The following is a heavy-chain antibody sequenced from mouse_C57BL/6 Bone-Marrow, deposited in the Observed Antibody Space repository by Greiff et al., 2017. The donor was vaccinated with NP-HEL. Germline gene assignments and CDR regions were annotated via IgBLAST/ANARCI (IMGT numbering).Heavy chain of an antibody. D-gene: IGHD1-1*01. CDR2: INPYNGDT. CDR1: GYSFTGYF. CDR3: ARFPNYGSSYHWYFDV. V-gene: IGHV1-20*01. J-gene: IGHJ1*03. Sequence: VQLQQSGPELVKPGDSVKISCKASGYSFTGYFMNWVMQSLGKSLEWIGRINPYNGDTFYNQKFKGKATLTVDKSSSTAHMELRSLTSEDSAVYYCARFPNYGSSYHWYFDVWGTGTTVTVSS.